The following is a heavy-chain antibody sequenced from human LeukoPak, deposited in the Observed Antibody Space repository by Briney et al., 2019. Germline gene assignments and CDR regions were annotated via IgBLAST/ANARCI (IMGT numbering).Heavy chain of an antibody. V-gene: IGHV3-15*07. CDR3: TTVSSYSGSYWEDY. J-gene: IGHJ4*02. Sequence: PGGSLRLSCAASGFTFSNAWMNWVRQAPGKGLEWVGRIKSKTDGGTTDYAAPVKGRFTISRDDSKNTLYLQMNSPKTEDTAVYYCTTVSSYSGSYWEDYWGQGTLVTVSS. CDR2: IKSKTDGGTT. CDR1: GFTFSNAW. D-gene: IGHD1-26*01.